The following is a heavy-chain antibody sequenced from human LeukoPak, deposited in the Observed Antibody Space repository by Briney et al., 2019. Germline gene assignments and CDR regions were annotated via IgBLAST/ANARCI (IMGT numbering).Heavy chain of an antibody. CDR2: TRNKANSYTT. D-gene: IGHD1-26*01. CDR3: TRVGPSTVVDY. CDR1: GFTFSDHY. Sequence: GGSLRLSCAASGFTFSDHYMDWVRQAPGKGLEWVGRTRNKANSYTTEYAASVKGRFTISRDDSKNTAYLQMSSLKIEDTAVYYCTRVGPSTVVDYWGQGTQVTVSS. J-gene: IGHJ4*02. V-gene: IGHV3-72*01.